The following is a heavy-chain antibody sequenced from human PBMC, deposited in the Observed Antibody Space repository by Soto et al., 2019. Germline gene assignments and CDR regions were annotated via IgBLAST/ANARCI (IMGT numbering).Heavy chain of an antibody. Sequence: GGSLKLSCAASGFTVSSNYMSWVRQAPGKVLEWVSVIYSGGSTYYADSVKGRFTISRDNSKNTLYLQMNSLRAEDTAVYYCVRDIAAAAIFWGKGTLVTVFS. D-gene: IGHD6-13*01. CDR2: IYSGGST. CDR1: GFTVSSNY. V-gene: IGHV3-53*01. CDR3: VRDIAAAAIF. J-gene: IGHJ1*01.